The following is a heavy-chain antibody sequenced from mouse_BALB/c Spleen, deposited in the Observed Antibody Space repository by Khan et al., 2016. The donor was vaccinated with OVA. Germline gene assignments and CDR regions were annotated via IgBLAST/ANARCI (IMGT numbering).Heavy chain of an antibody. CDR3: TRIYRGGFDY. CDR2: INPHIGET. CDR1: GYSFTGYF. Sequence: VQLKQSGPELVKPGASVKISCKASGYSFTGYFMNWVMQSHGKSLEWIGRINPHIGETFYNQKFKGKATLTVDESSSTAHMELRSLASEDSAVYYCTRIYRGGFDYWGQGTTLTVSA. D-gene: IGHD2-13*01. V-gene: IGHV1-20*02. J-gene: IGHJ2*01.